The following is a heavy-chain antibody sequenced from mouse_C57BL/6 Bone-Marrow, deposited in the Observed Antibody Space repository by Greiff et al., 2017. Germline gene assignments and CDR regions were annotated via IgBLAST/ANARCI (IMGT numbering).Heavy chain of an antibody. CDR3: AKWGYAMDY. J-gene: IGHJ4*01. V-gene: IGHV1-9*01. CDR2: ILPGGGST. Sequence: QVQLQQSGAELMKPGASVKLSCKATGYTFTGYWIAWVKQSPGHGLEWIGEILPGGGSTNYNEKFKGKATFTADTSSNTAYMQLSSLTTEDSAIDYCAKWGYAMDYWGQGTSVTVSS. CDR1: GYTFTGYW.